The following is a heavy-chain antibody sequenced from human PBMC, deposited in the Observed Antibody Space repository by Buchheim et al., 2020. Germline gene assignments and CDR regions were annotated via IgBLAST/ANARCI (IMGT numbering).Heavy chain of an antibody. CDR3: ARDVSQLDGEDDY. CDR1: GVTSTGYY. J-gene: IGHJ4*02. Sequence: QVQLVQSGAEVKKPGASVKLSCTASGVTSTGYYMHWVRQAPGQGLEWMGTINPSVGAATYAQRFRGRVTMTRDTSTSTVYMELSSLRSEDTAVYYCARDVSQLDGEDDYWGQGTL. V-gene: IGHV1-46*01. CDR2: INPSVGAA. D-gene: IGHD3-10*01.